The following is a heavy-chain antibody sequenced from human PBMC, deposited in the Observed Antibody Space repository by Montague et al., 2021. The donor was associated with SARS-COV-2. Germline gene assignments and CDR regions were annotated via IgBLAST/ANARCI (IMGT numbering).Heavy chain of an antibody. CDR1: GGSFSGYY. CDR3: ARGRRIFLWFGELFPGGDYYGMDV. D-gene: IGHD3-10*01. V-gene: IGHV4-34*01. J-gene: IGHJ6*02. CDR2: INHSGST. Sequence: SETLSLTCAVYGGSFSGYYWSWVRQPPGKGLEWIGEINHSGSTNYNPSLKSRVTISVDTSKNQLSLKLSSVTAADTAVYYCARGRRIFLWFGELFPGGDYYGMDVWGQGTTVTVSS.